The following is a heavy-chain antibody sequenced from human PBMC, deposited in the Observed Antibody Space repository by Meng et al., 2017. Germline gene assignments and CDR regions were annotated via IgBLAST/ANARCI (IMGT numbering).Heavy chain of an antibody. CDR3: VRISIAAAGKDAFDI. CDR1: GFTFSSYW. V-gene: IGHV3-7*01. CDR2: IKQDGSEK. D-gene: IGHD6-13*01. J-gene: IGHJ3*02. Sequence: GESLKISCAASGFTFSSYWMSWVRQAPGKGLEWVANIKQDGSEKYYVDSVKGRFTISRDNAKNSLYLQMNSLRAEDTAVYYCVRISIAAAGKDAFDIWGQGTMVTVSS.